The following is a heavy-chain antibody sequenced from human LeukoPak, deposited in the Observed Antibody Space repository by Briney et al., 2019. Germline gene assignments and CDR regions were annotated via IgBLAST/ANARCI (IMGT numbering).Heavy chain of an antibody. V-gene: IGHV3-21*01. CDR1: GFTFSSYS. Sequence: GGSLRLSCAASGFTFSSYSMNWVRQAPGKGLEWVSSISISSSYIYYADSVKGRFTISRDNAKNSLYLQMNSLRAEDTAVYYCARIRIGRGYGSGSYEDYWGQGTLVTVSS. CDR3: ARIRIGRGYGSGSYEDY. J-gene: IGHJ4*02. D-gene: IGHD3-10*01. CDR2: ISISSSYI.